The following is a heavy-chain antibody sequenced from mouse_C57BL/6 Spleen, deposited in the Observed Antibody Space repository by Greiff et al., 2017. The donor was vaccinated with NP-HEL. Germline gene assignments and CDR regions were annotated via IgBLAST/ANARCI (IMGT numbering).Heavy chain of an antibody. CDR3: TESYDYANYFDY. CDR2: IRLKSDNYAT. V-gene: IGHV6-3*01. D-gene: IGHD2-4*01. CDR1: GFTFSNYW. Sequence: EVKLEESGGGLVQPGGSMKLSCVASGFTFSNYWMNWVRQSPEKGLEWVAQIRLKSDNYATHYAESVKGRFTISRDDSKSSVYLQMNNLRAEDTGIYYCTESYDYANYFDYWGQGTTLTVSS. J-gene: IGHJ2*01.